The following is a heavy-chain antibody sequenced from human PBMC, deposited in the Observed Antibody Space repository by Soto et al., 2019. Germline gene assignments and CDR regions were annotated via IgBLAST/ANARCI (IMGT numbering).Heavy chain of an antibody. Sequence: LSLTCAISWGSVSSNTATWNWVRQSPSRGLEWLGRTYYRSNWNFDYALSVKSRITINPDTSKNQFSLQLNSLTPEDTAVYYCAGELDIHHGLGYWGPGTSVTVSS. CDR1: WGSVSSNTAT. D-gene: IGHD3-3*02. CDR2: TYYRSNWNF. J-gene: IGHJ4*02. CDR3: AGELDIHHGLGY. V-gene: IGHV6-1*01.